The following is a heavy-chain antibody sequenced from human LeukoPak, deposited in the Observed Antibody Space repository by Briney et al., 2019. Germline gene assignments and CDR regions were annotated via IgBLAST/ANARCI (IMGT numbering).Heavy chain of an antibody. J-gene: IGHJ5*02. Sequence: GGSLRLSCAASGFTFSSYSMNWVRQAPGKGLEWVSYISSSSSTIYYADSGKGRFTISRDNAKNSLYLQMNSLRAEDTAVYYCARGPRTSSGSYFNWFDPWGQGTLVTVSS. V-gene: IGHV3-48*01. CDR1: GFTFSSYS. CDR2: ISSSSSTI. D-gene: IGHD3-10*01. CDR3: ARGPRTSSGSYFNWFDP.